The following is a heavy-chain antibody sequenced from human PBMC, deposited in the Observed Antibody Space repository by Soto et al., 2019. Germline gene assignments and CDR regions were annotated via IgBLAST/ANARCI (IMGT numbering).Heavy chain of an antibody. CDR1: GFTFSSYA. Sequence: EVQLLESGGGLVQPGGSLRLSCAACGFTFSSYAMRWVRQAPGKGLEWVSAISGSGGSTYYADSVKGRFTISRDNSKNTLYLQMNSLRAEDTAVYYCARRGSGSYYDYWGQGTLVTVSS. V-gene: IGHV3-23*01. CDR2: ISGSGGST. CDR3: ARRGSGSYYDY. D-gene: IGHD1-26*01. J-gene: IGHJ4*02.